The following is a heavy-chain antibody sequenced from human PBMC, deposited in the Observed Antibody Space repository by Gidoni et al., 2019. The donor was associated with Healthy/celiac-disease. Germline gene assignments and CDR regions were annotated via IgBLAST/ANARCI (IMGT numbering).Heavy chain of an antibody. J-gene: IGHJ4*02. CDR3: ARESSSGWFY. CDR1: VFTFSSYD. CDR2: IGTAGDT. D-gene: IGHD6-19*01. V-gene: IGHV3-13*01. Sequence: EVQLVESGGGLVQTGGSLRLSCAASVFTFSSYDMHWVRQATGKGLEWVSAIGTAGDTYYPGSVKGRFTISRENAKNSLYLKMNSLRAEDTAVYYCARESSSGWFYWGQGTLVTVSS.